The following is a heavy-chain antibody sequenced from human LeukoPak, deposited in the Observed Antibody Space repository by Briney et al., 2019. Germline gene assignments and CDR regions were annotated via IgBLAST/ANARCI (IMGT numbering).Heavy chain of an antibody. J-gene: IGHJ4*02. V-gene: IGHV3-66*01. CDR1: GFTVSSNY. Sequence: GGSLRLSCAASGFTVSSNYMSWVRQAPGRGLEWVSTICSGGATYYVDSVQGRFTVSRDNSKNTLYIQMNSLRAEDTAVYYCARDVPNNWGLGCWGQGTLVTVSS. CDR3: ARDVPNNWGLGC. D-gene: IGHD7-27*01. CDR2: ICSGGAT.